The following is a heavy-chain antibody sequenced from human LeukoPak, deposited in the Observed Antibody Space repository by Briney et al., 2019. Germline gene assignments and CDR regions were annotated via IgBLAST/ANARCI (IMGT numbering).Heavy chain of an antibody. CDR2: LRPNGSNN. CDR1: AFTPSAFG. V-gene: IGHV3-30*02. Sequence: GGSLILSCAASAFTPSAFGMHWVRQAPGKGLEWVAFLRPNGSNNYVDSVKGRFAISRDNSKNTLYLQMNGLRTEDTAFYYCAKDQAGTWGLDYWGQGTLVTVSS. J-gene: IGHJ4*02. D-gene: IGHD3-10*01. CDR3: AKDQAGTWGLDY.